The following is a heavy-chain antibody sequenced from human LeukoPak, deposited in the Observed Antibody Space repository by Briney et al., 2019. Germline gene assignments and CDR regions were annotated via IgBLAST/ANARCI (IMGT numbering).Heavy chain of an antibody. J-gene: IGHJ4*02. D-gene: IGHD3-3*01. CDR2: ISGSGGST. CDR1: GFTFSIYA. CDR3: AKPQARYYDFWSGTNYFDY. V-gene: IGHV3-23*01. Sequence: PGGSLRLSCAASGFTFSIYAMSWVRQAPGKGLEWVSAISGSGGSTYYADSVKGRFTISRDNSKNTLYLQMNSLRAEDTAVYYCAKPQARYYDFWSGTNYFDYWGQGTLVTVSS.